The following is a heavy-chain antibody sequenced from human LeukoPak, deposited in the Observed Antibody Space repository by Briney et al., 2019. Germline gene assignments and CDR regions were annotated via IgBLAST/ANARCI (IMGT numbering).Heavy chain of an antibody. CDR2: IRSKAYGGTT. J-gene: IGHJ4*02. Sequence: GGSLRLSCTAFGFTFGDYAMSWFRQAPGKGLEWVGFIRSKAYGGTTEYAASVKGRFTISRDDSKSIAYLQMNSLKTEDTAVYYCTRVGYDSSGPFDYWGQGTLVTVSS. V-gene: IGHV3-49*03. CDR3: TRVGYDSSGPFDY. D-gene: IGHD3-22*01. CDR1: GFTFGDYA.